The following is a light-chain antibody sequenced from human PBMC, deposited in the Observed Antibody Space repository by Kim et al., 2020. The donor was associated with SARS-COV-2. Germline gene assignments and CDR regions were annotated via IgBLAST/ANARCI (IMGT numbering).Light chain of an antibody. CDR3: CSYAGSYTPVV. CDR2: DVT. J-gene: IGLJ2*01. CDR1: RSDVGGYDF. V-gene: IGLV2-11*01. Sequence: QSVTISCTGTRSDVGGYDFVSWYQHHPGKAPKVIIYDVTKRPSGVPDRFSGSKFGNTASLTISGLQAEDEADYYCCSYAGSYTPVVFGGGTQLTVL.